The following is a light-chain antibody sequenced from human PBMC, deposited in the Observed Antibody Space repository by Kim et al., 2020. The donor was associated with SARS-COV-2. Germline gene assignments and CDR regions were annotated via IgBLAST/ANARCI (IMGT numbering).Light chain of an antibody. CDR2: WAS. V-gene: IGKV4-1*01. Sequence: DFEMTQSPDSLAVSLGETATINCKSSQSVLYSSDNKDYLAWYQQKPGQPPKLLIYWASTRESGVPDRFSGSGSGTVFTLTISSLQAEDVAVYYCQQYYGIPVTFGGGTKVEIK. CDR1: QSVLYSSDNKDY. CDR3: QQYYGIPVT. J-gene: IGKJ4*01.